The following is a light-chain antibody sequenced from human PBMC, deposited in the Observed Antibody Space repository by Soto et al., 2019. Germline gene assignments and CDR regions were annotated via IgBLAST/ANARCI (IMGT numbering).Light chain of an antibody. CDR1: QTISSW. V-gene: IGKV1-5*01. CDR2: DVS. J-gene: IGKJ1*01. Sequence: IQMTQSPSALSASVGDRVTLACRASQTISSWFAWYQQKPGQAPRLLIYDVSSLQSGVPTRSGGSGSTKVFTITISSLQPDYSATDYYQQYESYWTLGQGTKVDI. CDR3: QQYESYWT.